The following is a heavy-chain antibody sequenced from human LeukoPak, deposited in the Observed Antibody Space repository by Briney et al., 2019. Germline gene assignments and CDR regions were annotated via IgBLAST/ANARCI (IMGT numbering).Heavy chain of an antibody. J-gene: IGHJ5*02. CDR3: ARDPLWFGDGGNGFDP. V-gene: IGHV1-69*04. CDR2: IIPILGIA. D-gene: IGHD3-10*01. Sequence: SVKVPCKASGGTFSSYAISWVRQAPGQGLEWMGRIIPILGIANYAQKFQGRVTITADKSTSTAYMELSSLRSEDTAVYYCARDPLWFGDGGNGFDPWGQGTLVTVSS. CDR1: GGTFSSYA.